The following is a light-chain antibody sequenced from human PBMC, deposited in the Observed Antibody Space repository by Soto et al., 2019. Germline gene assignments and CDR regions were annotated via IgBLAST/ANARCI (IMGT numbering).Light chain of an antibody. J-gene: IGKJ1*01. Sequence: EIVMTQSPATLSVSPGERATLSCRASQSVSSNLAWYQQKPGQAPRLLIYGASTRATGIPARFSGSGSGTKFTLTISCLHSEDFAVYYCQQYNNWPAWTFGQGTKV. CDR1: QSVSSN. V-gene: IGKV3-15*01. CDR3: QQYNNWPAWT. CDR2: GAS.